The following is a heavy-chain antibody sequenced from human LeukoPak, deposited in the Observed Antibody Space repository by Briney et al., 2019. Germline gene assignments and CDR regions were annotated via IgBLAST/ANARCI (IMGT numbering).Heavy chain of an antibody. V-gene: IGHV1-8*03. CDR1: GYTFTSYD. CDR2: MNPNSGNT. CDR3: ARMPHYYDSSGYYPIDY. D-gene: IGHD3-22*01. J-gene: IGHJ4*02. Sequence: GASVKVSCKASGYTFTSYDINWVRQATGQGLEWMGWMNPNSGNTGYAQKFQGRVTITRSTSISTAYMELSSLRSEDTAVYYCARMPHYYDSSGYYPIDYWGQGTLVTVSS.